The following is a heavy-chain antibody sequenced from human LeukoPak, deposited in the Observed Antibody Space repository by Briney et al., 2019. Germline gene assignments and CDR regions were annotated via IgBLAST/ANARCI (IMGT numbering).Heavy chain of an antibody. J-gene: IGHJ4*02. CDR2: IKQDGSEK. Sequence: PGGSLRLSCAASGFTFSSYWMSWVRQTPGKGLEWVANIKQDGSEKDYVDSLKGRFTISRDNAKNSLYLQMNSLRAEDTAVYYCARDSAAVTGEGHTDYWGQGTLVTVSS. D-gene: IGHD2-21*02. V-gene: IGHV3-7*01. CDR3: ARDSAAVTGEGHTDY. CDR1: GFTFSSYW.